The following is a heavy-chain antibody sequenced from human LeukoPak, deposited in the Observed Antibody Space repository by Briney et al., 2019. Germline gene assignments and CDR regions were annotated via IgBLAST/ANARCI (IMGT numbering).Heavy chain of an antibody. Sequence: SETLSLTCAVSGGSFSGYYWTWIRQTPEKGLEWIGEMNPSGSTSYNPSLKSRVTISVDTSKNQFSLKLSSVTAADTAVYYCARPSAALLFDYWGQGTLVTVSS. CDR2: MNPSGST. CDR3: ARPSAALLFDY. J-gene: IGHJ4*02. D-gene: IGHD6-13*01. CDR1: GGSFSGYY. V-gene: IGHV4-34*01.